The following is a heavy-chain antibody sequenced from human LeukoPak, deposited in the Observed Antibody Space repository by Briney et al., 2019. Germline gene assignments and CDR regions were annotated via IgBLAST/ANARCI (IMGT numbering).Heavy chain of an antibody. J-gene: IGHJ3*02. CDR1: GFSFSSNW. D-gene: IGHD6-19*01. V-gene: IGHV3-7*01. CDR3: ASIEVAGRAFDI. CDR2: IKKDGSEI. Sequence: GGSLRLSCAASGFSFSSNWMSWVRQAPGKGLEWVANIKKDGSEIYYVDSVKGRLTISRDNAKNSLYLQMNSLRAEDTALYYCASIEVAGRAFDIWGQGTMVTVSS.